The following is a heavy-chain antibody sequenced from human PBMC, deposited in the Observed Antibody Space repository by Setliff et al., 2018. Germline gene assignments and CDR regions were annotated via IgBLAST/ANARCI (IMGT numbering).Heavy chain of an antibody. Sequence: GASVKVSCKAFGGTFSNSAINWVRQAPGQGLEWMGGIIPIRGAADYAQKFQGKVIITADGSTSTAYMELTSLRSDDAAVYYCARGPSGWSSATSRYYFHMDVWGKGTTVTVSS. D-gene: IGHD6-19*01. CDR2: IIPIRGAA. V-gene: IGHV1-69*13. CDR3: ARGPSGWSSATSRYYFHMDV. J-gene: IGHJ6*03. CDR1: GGTFSNSA.